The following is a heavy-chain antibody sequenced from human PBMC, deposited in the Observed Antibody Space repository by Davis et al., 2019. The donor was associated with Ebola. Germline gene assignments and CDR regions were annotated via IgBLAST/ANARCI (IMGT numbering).Heavy chain of an antibody. CDR1: GDLLSSGG. J-gene: IGHJ5*02. CDR2: TYYSSKWYN. Sequence: HSQTLSLTCAISGDLLSSGGWNWIRQSPSRGLEWLGRTYYSSKWYNDYAVSVKSRITINPDTSKNQFSLQLNSVAPEDTAVYYCARGWLRGWFDPWGQGTLVTVSS. D-gene: IGHD5-12*01. CDR3: ARGWLRGWFDP. V-gene: IGHV6-1*01.